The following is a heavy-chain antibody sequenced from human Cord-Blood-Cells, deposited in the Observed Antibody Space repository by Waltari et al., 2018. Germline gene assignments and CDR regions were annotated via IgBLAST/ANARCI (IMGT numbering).Heavy chain of an antibody. CDR2: FDPEDGET. D-gene: IGHD2-2*02. Sequence: QVQRVQSGAEVKKPGASVKVSCKVSGHTLTDLSMHWGRQAPGKGLEWMGGFDPEDGETIYAQKFQGRVTMTEDTSTDTAYMELSSLRSEDTAVYYCATAVQYCSSTSCYTRIFDYWGQGTLVTVSS. V-gene: IGHV1-24*01. CDR3: ATAVQYCSSTSCYTRIFDY. J-gene: IGHJ4*02. CDR1: GHTLTDLS.